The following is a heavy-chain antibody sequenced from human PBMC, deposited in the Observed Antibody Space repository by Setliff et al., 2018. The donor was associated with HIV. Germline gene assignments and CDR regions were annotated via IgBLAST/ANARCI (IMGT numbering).Heavy chain of an antibody. CDR2: IIPIFGTA. D-gene: IGHD1-1*01. V-gene: IGHV1-69*06. Sequence: SVKVSCKASGGTFSSYAISWVRQAPGQGLEWMGRIIPIFGTANYAQKFQGRVTITEDKSTSTAYMELSSLRSEDTAVYYCARNPQPTGTPDYYYYYYMDVWGKGTTVTVSS. CDR1: GGTFSSYA. CDR3: ARNPQPTGTPDYYYYYYMDV. J-gene: IGHJ6*03.